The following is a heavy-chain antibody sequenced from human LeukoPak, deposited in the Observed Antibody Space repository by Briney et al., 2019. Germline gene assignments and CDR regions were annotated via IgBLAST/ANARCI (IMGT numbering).Heavy chain of an antibody. CDR3: TKAGVVGAKAGFDN. CDR1: GFSFSSYS. CDR2: IDSSSNYI. Sequence: GGSLRLSCAASGFSFSSYSMNWVRQAPGKGLEWVSSIDSSSNYIFYADSVKGRFTISRDNAKNSLDLQMNNLRDEDTAIYYCTKAGVVGAKAGFDNWGQGTLVTVSS. V-gene: IGHV3-21*01. D-gene: IGHD1-26*01. J-gene: IGHJ4*02.